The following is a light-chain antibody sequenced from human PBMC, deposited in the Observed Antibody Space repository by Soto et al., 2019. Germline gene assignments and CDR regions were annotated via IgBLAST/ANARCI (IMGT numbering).Light chain of an antibody. CDR2: SNN. CDR1: SSNIGSNY. V-gene: IGLV1-47*02. J-gene: IGLJ1*01. Sequence: QSVLTQPPSASGTPGQRVTISCSGSSSNIGSNYVYWYQQLPGTAPKLLIYSNNQRPSGVPDRFSGSKSGTSASLAISGLRSEDEADYYCAAWDDSLSGYVFVTVTKVT. CDR3: AAWDDSLSGYV.